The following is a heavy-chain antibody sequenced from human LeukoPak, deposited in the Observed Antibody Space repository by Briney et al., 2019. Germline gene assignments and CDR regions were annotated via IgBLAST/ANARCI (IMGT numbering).Heavy chain of an antibody. Sequence: GGSLRLSCAASGFTFSSHAIHWVRQAPGKGLEWMSIISTDGNDADYVDSVKGRFTISRDNSKNTLYLQMNSLRVEDSAVYYCSGRGSGNYFFDYWGQGTLVTVSS. CDR1: GFTFSSHA. J-gene: IGHJ4*02. CDR2: ISTDGNDA. V-gene: IGHV3-30*03. CDR3: SGRGSGNYFFDY. D-gene: IGHD3-10*01.